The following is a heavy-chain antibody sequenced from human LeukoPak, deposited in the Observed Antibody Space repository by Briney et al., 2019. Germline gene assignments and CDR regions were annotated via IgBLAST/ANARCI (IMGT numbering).Heavy chain of an antibody. V-gene: IGHV3-66*01. D-gene: IGHD2-21*02. CDR2: LYSGGTT. CDR3: ARYWAATASYLDN. Sequence: PGGSLRLSCAASGFTVSSHYMSWVRQAPGKGLEWVSVLYSGGTTYYTDSVKGRFTISRDNSKNTLYLQMNSLRAEDTAVYYCARYWAATASYLDNWGQGILVTVSS. CDR1: GFTVSSHY. J-gene: IGHJ4*02.